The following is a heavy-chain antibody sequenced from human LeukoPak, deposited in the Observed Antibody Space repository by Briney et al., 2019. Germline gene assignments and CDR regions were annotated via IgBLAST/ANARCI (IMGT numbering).Heavy chain of an antibody. CDR3: ARGPSGYHNT. CDR2: IKQDGSEK. CDR1: GFTFSSSW. D-gene: IGHD5-12*01. Sequence: GGSLRLSCAASGFTFSSSWMSWVRQAPGKGLEWVANIKQDGSEKYYVDSVKGRFTISRGNSKNTLYLQMNSLRAEDTAVYYCARGPSGYHNTGGQGTLVTVSS. J-gene: IGHJ4*02. V-gene: IGHV3-7*01.